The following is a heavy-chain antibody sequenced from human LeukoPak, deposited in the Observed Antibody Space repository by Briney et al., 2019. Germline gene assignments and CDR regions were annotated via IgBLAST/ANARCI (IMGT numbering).Heavy chain of an antibody. CDR1: GGSISSSSYY. CDR2: IYYSGST. V-gene: IGHV4-39*01. CDR3: ARHTSHYYDSSGYYP. J-gene: IGHJ5*02. D-gene: IGHD3-22*01. Sequence: SETLSLTCTVSGGSISSSSYYWGSIRQPPGKGLEWIGSIYYSGSTYYNPSLKSRVTISVDTSKNQFSLKLSSVTAADTAVYYCARHTSHYYDSSGYYPWGQGTLVTVSS.